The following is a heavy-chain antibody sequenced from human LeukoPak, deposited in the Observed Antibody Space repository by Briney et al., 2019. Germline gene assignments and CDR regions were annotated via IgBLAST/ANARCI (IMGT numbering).Heavy chain of an antibody. V-gene: IGHV1-69*04. CDR2: IIPILGIA. Sequence: SVKVSCKASGFTFTAYDIHWVRQAPGQGLEWMGRIIPILGIANYAQKFQGRVTITADKSTSTAYMELSSLRSEDTAVYYCADENGEDGGNFDYWGQGTLVTVSS. J-gene: IGHJ4*02. D-gene: IGHD4-17*01. CDR1: GFTFTAYD. CDR3: ADENGEDGGNFDY.